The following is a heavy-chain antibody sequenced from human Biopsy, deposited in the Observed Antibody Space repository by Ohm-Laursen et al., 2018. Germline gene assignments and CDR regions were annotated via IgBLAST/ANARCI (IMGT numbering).Heavy chain of an antibody. V-gene: IGHV3-11*01. CDR1: GFTFSDYY. CDR3: ARELGNGMDV. Sequence: SPRLSCAASGFTFSDYYMNWIRQAPGKGPEWVSFITNTGRTVYADSVKGRFTTSRDNADNSLHLQMKSLRAEDTAVYYCARELGNGMDVWGQGTPVTVSS. J-gene: IGHJ6*02. CDR2: ITNTGRTV.